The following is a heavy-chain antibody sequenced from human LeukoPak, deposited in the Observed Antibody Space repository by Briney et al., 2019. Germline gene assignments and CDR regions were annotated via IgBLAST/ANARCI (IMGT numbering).Heavy chain of an antibody. CDR1: GYTFTGYY. D-gene: IGHD5-18*01. Sequence: ASVKVSCKASGYTFTGYYMHWVRQAHGQGLEWMGRINPNSGGTNYAQKFQGRVTMTRDTSISTAYMELSRLRSDDTAVYYCARDRGYSYGYEIDYWGQGTLVTVSS. CDR2: INPNSGGT. CDR3: ARDRGYSYGYEIDY. J-gene: IGHJ4*02. V-gene: IGHV1-2*06.